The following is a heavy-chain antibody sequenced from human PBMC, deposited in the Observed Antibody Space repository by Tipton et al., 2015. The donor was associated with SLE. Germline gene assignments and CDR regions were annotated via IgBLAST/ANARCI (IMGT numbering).Heavy chain of an antibody. D-gene: IGHD1-26*01. V-gene: IGHV4-61*02. CDR2: IYTSGST. CDR1: GYSISKDYY. Sequence: TLSLTCAVSGYSISKDYYWSWIRQPAGKGLDWIGRIYTSGSTNYNPSLKSRVTISLDTSKNQFSLRLNSVTAADTAVYYCARGGGSYYDYWGQGTLVTVSS. J-gene: IGHJ4*02. CDR3: ARGGGSYYDY.